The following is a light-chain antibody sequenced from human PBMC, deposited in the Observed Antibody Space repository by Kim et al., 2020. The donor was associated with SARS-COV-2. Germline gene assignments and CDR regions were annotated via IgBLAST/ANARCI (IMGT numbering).Light chain of an antibody. J-gene: IGLJ1*01. V-gene: IGLV1-40*01. CDR3: QSYDSRLSGYV. CDR1: SSNIGADYD. Sequence: QSVLTQPPSVSGAPGQRVTISCTGSSSNIGADYDVHWYQHPPGTAPKLLISSNTNRPSGVPERFSGSKSGTSASLAITALQAEDEADYYCQSYDSRLSGYVFGTGTKLTVL. CDR2: SNT.